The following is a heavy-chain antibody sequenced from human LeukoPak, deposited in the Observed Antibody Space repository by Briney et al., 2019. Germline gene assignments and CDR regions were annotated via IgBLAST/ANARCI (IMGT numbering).Heavy chain of an antibody. CDR3: ARDRNYYDSSGSGAFDI. D-gene: IGHD3-22*01. Sequence: GVSLRLSCAASGFTFSSYSMNWVRQAPGKGLEWVSYISSSSSTIYYADSVKGRFTISRDNAKNSLYLQMNSLRDEDTAVYYCARDRNYYDSSGSGAFDIWGQGTMVTVSS. J-gene: IGHJ3*02. V-gene: IGHV3-48*02. CDR2: ISSSSSTI. CDR1: GFTFSSYS.